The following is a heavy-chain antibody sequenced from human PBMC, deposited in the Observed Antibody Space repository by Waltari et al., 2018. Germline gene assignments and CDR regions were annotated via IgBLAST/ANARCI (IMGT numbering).Heavy chain of an antibody. J-gene: IGHJ6*03. D-gene: IGHD2-2*02. Sequence: QVQLQESGPGLVKPSETLSLTCTVSGGSIRSYYWSWLRQPPGKGVGWIGYIYDSGSTNYNPSLKSRVTISVDTSKNQFSLKLSSVTAADTAVYYCARGLVVPAAILYYYYYMDVWGKGTTVTVSS. V-gene: IGHV4-59*13. CDR1: GGSIRSYY. CDR2: IYDSGST. CDR3: ARGLVVPAAILYYYYYMDV.